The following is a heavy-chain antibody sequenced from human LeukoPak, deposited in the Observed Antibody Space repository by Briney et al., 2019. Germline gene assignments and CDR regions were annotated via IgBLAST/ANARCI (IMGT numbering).Heavy chain of an antibody. J-gene: IGHJ3*02. D-gene: IGHD3-22*01. CDR3: ARLSPKYDSSGYYFRGAFDI. V-gene: IGHV4-61*02. CDR2: IYSSGHI. CDR1: GGSISSGSYY. Sequence: SETLSLTCTVSGGSISSGSYYWNWIRQPAGKGLEWIGRIYSSGHINYNPSLKSRVTISVDTSKNQFSLKLSSVTAADTAVYYCARLSPKYDSSGYYFRGAFDIWGQGTMVTVSS.